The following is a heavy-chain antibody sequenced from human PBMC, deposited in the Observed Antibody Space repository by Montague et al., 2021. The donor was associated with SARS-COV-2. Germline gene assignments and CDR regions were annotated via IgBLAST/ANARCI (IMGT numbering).Heavy chain of an antibody. Sequence: SETLSLTCTVSGGSISSSCYYWVRIPQPPGKGLEGIGSINYSGSTYYNPYLESRATISADTSENPFYLKLSSATAADTSVYYCARHYYDSSGYYSPWYFDLWGHGTLVTVSS. CDR3: ARHYYDSSGYYSPWYFDL. CDR2: INYSGST. V-gene: IGHV4-39*01. CDR1: GGSISSSCYY. D-gene: IGHD3-22*01. J-gene: IGHJ2*01.